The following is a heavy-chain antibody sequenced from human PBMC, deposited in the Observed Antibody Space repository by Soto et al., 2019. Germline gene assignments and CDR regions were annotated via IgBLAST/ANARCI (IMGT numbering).Heavy chain of an antibody. D-gene: IGHD3-22*01. CDR2: IWYDGSNK. J-gene: IGHJ4*02. Sequence: QVQLVESGGGVVQPGRSLRLSCAASGFTFSSYGMHWVRQAPGKGLEWVAVIWYDGSNKYYADSVKGRFTISRDNSKNTLYLQMNSRRAEDTAVYYCAREAAGYYDSSGHPVGYCGQGTLVTVSS. V-gene: IGHV3-33*01. CDR3: AREAAGYYDSSGHPVGY. CDR1: GFTFSSYG.